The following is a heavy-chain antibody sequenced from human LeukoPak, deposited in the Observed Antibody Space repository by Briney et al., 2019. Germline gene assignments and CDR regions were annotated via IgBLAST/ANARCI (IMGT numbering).Heavy chain of an antibody. V-gene: IGHV3-53*01. J-gene: IGHJ3*02. CDR2: IYNDGST. CDR1: GLTVSSSC. Sequence: TGGSLRLSCAASGLTVSSSCMSWVSQAPGKGLEWVSIIYNDGSTYYADSMKGRFTISRDNSKNTLYLQVNSLRAEDTAMYYCARNILFAFDIWGQGTMVTVSS. CDR3: ARNILFAFDI.